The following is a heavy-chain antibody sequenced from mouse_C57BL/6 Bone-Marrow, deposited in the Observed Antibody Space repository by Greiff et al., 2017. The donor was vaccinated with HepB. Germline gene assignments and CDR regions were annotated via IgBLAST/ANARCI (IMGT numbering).Heavy chain of an antibody. CDR2: IYPGGGYT. J-gene: IGHJ1*03. Sequence: QVHVKQSGAELVRPGTSVKMSCKASGYTFTNYWIGWAKQRPGHGLEWIGDIYPGGGYTNYNEKFKGKATLTADKSSSTAYMQFSSLTSEDSAIYYCARDYGSSYGYWYFDVWGTGTTVTVSS. V-gene: IGHV1-63*01. D-gene: IGHD1-1*01. CDR1: GYTFTNYW. CDR3: ARDYGSSYGYWYFDV.